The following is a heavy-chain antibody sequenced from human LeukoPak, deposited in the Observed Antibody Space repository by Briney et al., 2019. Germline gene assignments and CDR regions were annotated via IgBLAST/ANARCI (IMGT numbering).Heavy chain of an antibody. V-gene: IGHV4-34*01. CDR2: INHSGST. D-gene: IGHD6-6*01. CDR1: GGSFSGYY. CDR3: ARGTLEYSSSSTYYYYYYLDV. J-gene: IGHJ6*03. Sequence: PSETLSLTCAVYGGSFSGYYWSWIRQPPGRGLEWIGEINHSGSTNYNPSLKSRVTISADTSKNQISLKVTSVTAADTAVYYCARGTLEYSSSSTYYYYYYLDVWGKGTTVTVSS.